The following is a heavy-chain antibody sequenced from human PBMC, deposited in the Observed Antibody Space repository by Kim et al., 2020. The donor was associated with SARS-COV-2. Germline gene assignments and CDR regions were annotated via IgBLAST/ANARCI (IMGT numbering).Heavy chain of an antibody. CDR1: GGSISSYY. CDR2: IYYSGST. J-gene: IGHJ5*02. V-gene: IGHV4-59*13. Sequence: SETLSLTCTVSGGSISSYYWSWIRQPPGKGLEWIGYIYYSGSTNYNPSLKSRVTISVDTSKNQFSLKLSSVTAADTAVYYCARDHGAGGWFDPWGQGTL. D-gene: IGHD3-16*01. CDR3: ARDHGAGGWFDP.